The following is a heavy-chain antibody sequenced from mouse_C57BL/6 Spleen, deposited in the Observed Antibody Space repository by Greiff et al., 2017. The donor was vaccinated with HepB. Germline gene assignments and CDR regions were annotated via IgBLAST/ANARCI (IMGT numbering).Heavy chain of an antibody. CDR1: GYTFTSYW. J-gene: IGHJ1*03. D-gene: IGHD4-1*01. CDR2: IDPSDSET. CDR3: ARDTGWYFDV. Sequence: VKLQQPGAELVRPGSSVKLSCKASGYTFTSYWMHWVKQRPIQGLEWIGNIDPSDSETHYNQKFKDKATLTVDKSSSTAYMQLSSLTSEDSAVYYCARDTGWYFDVWGTGTTVTVSS. V-gene: IGHV1-52*01.